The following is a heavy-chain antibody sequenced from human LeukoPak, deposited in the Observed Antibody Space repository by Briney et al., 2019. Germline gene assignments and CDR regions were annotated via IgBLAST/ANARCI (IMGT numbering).Heavy chain of an antibody. Sequence: SETLSLTCAVYGGSFSGYYWSWIRQPPGKGLEWIGEINHSGSTNYNPSLKSRVTISVDTSKNQFSLKLSSVTAADTAVYYCASLHQYYHDSSGYYSTPGGDAFDIWGQGTMVTVSS. CDR3: ASLHQYYHDSSGYYSTPGGDAFDI. J-gene: IGHJ3*02. D-gene: IGHD3-22*01. CDR1: GGSFSGYY. V-gene: IGHV4-34*01. CDR2: INHSGST.